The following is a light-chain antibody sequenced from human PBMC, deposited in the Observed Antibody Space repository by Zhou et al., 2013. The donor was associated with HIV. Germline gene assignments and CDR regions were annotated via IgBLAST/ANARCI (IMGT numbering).Light chain of an antibody. CDR3: QQYHNWLYT. CDR2: DAT. CDR1: LSVSSH. Sequence: EIVLTQSPATLSVSPGERATLSCRASLSVSSHLAWYQQKPGQAPRLLMYDATTRASNIPDRFVGSGSGTEFTLTINSIQSEDIAVYYCQQYHNWLYTFGLGDQ. J-gene: IGKJ2*01. V-gene: IGKV3D-15*01.